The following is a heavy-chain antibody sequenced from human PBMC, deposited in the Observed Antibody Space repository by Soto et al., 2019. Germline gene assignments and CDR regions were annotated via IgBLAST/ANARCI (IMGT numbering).Heavy chain of an antibody. J-gene: IGHJ4*02. CDR1: GFTFSSYD. D-gene: IGHD1-7*01. Sequence: EVQLAESGGGMVRRGGSLRLSCVASGFTFSSYDMHWVRQAPGKGLEYVSSISSNGGTTYYGNSVKGRFTISRDNSKNTLYLQMGSLRAEDMAVYYCVRRVSGNYDYWGQGTLVTVSS. CDR3: VRRVSGNYDY. CDR2: ISSNGGTT. V-gene: IGHV3-64*01.